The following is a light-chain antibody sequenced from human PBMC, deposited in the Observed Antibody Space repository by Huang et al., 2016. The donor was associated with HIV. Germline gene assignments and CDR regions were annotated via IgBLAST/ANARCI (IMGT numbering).Light chain of an antibody. J-gene: IGKJ2*01. V-gene: IGKV1-39*01. Sequence: DIQMTQSPSSLSASIVDRVTITFRASQNINTYLNWYQWKPGKPPKLLIYTAYNLQSGVPARFSGSGAGTTFTLTISRLQPEDFATYFCQQSFDTLYTFGLGTRLEI. CDR2: TAY. CDR1: QNINTY. CDR3: QQSFDTLYT.